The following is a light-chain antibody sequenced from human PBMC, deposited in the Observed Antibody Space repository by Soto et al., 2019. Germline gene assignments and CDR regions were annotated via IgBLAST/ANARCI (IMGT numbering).Light chain of an antibody. CDR1: SSDIGAYDY. CDR3: QSYDSSLSGPRV. Sequence: QSVLTQPASLSGSPGQSITISCTGTSSDIGAYDYVSWFQQHPGKPPKLMISEVNNRPSGVSNRFSGSKSGNTAYLTISGLQVEDEADYYCQSYDSSLSGPRVFGTGTKVTV. J-gene: IGLJ1*01. CDR2: EVN. V-gene: IGLV2-14*01.